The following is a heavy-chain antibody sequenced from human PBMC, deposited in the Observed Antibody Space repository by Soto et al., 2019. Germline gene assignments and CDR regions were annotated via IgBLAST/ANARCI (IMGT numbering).Heavy chain of an antibody. CDR2: ISAYNGNT. CDR1: GYTFTSYG. V-gene: IGHV1-18*01. D-gene: IGHD3-3*01. CDR3: ARDQGVYYDFWSGYLDYYGMDV. Sequence: EASVKVSCKASGYTFTSYGISWVRQAPGQGLEWMGWISAYNGNTNYAQKLQGRVTMTTDTSTSTAYMELRSLRSDDTAVYYCARDQGVYYDFWSGYLDYYGMDVWGQGTTVTVSS. J-gene: IGHJ6*02.